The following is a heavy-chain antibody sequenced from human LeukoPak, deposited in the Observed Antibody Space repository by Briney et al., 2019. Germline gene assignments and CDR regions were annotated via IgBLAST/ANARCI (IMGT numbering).Heavy chain of an antibody. CDR2: FYYSGST. V-gene: IGHV4-39*07. CDR1: SGSISSSSYY. J-gene: IGHJ4*02. Sequence: PSETLSLTCTVSSGSISSSSYYWGWIRQPPGKGLEWIGSFYYSGSTYYNPSLKTRVTISVDTSKNQFSLKLGSVTAADTAVYYCARDRYGDRGGIFDYWGQGTLVTVSS. CDR3: ARDRYGDRGGIFDY. D-gene: IGHD4-17*01.